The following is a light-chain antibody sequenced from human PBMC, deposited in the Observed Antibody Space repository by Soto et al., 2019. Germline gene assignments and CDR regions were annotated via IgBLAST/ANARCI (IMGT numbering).Light chain of an antibody. CDR2: GAS. CDR1: QGISSF. V-gene: IGKV1-9*01. Sequence: IQLTQSPSSLSASVGDRVTITCRASQGISSFLAWYQQKPGKAPKLLIYGASTLQSGVPSRFSGSGSGTAFTLTIGSLQPEDFATSSCQQLNRVPIPFGPGTKVDIK. J-gene: IGKJ3*01. CDR3: QQLNRVPIP.